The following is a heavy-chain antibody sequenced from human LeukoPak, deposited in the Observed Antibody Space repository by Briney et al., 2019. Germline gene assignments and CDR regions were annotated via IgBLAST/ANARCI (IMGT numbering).Heavy chain of an antibody. CDR2: INPNSGGT. D-gene: IGHD3-22*01. J-gene: IGHJ3*02. CDR3: ARPYYDSSGYYLDAFDI. V-gene: IGHV1-2*02. CDR1: GYTFTSYG. Sequence: ASVKVSCKASGYTFTSYGISWVRQAPGQGLEWMGWINPNSGGTNYAQKFQGRVTMTRDTSISTAYMELSRLRSDDTAVYYCARPYYDSSGYYLDAFDIWGQGTMVTVSS.